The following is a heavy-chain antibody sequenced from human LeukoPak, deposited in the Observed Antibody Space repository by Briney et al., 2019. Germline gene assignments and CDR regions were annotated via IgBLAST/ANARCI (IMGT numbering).Heavy chain of an antibody. J-gene: IGHJ4*02. V-gene: IGHV1-2*06. CDR3: AREHQSNYYGSGSYDY. D-gene: IGHD3-10*01. CDR2: INPNSGGT. CDR1: GYTFTRYY. Sequence: GASLKVSCKASGYTFTRYYMHWGPQAPGQRLEWMGRINPNSGGTNYAQKFHGRVTMTRDTSISTAYMEPSRLRSDDTSVYYCAREHQSNYYGSGSYDYWGQGTLVTVSS.